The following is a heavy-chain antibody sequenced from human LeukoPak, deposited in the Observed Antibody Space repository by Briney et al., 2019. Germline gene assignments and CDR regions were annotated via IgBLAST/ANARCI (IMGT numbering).Heavy chain of an antibody. Sequence: GGSLRLSCAASGFTFSTNGMHWIRQVPGKGLEWVAFIRYDGSNKYYADSVKGRFTISRDNSKNTLYLQMNSLRAEDTAVYYCAKDQPYSSSWYSFDYWGQGTLVTVSS. CDR2: IRYDGSNK. D-gene: IGHD6-13*01. CDR1: GFTFSTNG. J-gene: IGHJ4*02. CDR3: AKDQPYSSSWYSFDY. V-gene: IGHV3-30*02.